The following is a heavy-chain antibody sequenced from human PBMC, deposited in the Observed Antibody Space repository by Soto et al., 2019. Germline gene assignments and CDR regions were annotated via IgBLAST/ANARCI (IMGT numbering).Heavy chain of an antibody. CDR2: IKEDGSEK. Sequence: VGSLRHSCTASGFTCISSWMSWVRQAPGKGLEWVANIKEDGSEKYYVDSVRGRFTISRDNAKNSLYLQMNSLRAEDTAVYYCARDPTVGDYSYWGQGTLVTVSS. J-gene: IGHJ4*02. CDR1: GFTCISSW. D-gene: IGHD4-4*01. CDR3: ARDPTVGDYSY. V-gene: IGHV3-7*01.